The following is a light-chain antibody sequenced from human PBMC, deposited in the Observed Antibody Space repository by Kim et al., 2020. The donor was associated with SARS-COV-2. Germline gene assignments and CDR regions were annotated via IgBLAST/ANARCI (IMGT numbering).Light chain of an antibody. Sequence: ASDKLTCTLSSGHSTDAMAGHQRQPVRGPRYLMKLNSDGSYLKWDVIPERFSGSSSGAERYLTNSSLQSEDEADYYCQTWGTGTVVFGGGTKVTVL. CDR1: SGHSTDA. J-gene: IGLJ2*01. V-gene: IGLV4-69*01. CDR2: LNSDGSY. CDR3: QTWGTGTVV.